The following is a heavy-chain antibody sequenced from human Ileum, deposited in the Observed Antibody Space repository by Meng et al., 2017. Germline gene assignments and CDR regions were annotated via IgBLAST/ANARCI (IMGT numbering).Heavy chain of an antibody. CDR1: GYSFTNYG. CDR2: TSTYNSNR. V-gene: IGHV1-18*01. D-gene: IGHD2-2*01. CDR3: ARGRHCSSTTRYLSDS. J-gene: IGHJ4*02. Sequence: QVHLVQSGPEVRKPGASAKVSCQASGYSFTNYGINWVRQAPGKGLEWMGWTSTYNSNRNYAQRLQGRVTMTTDTSTTTAYMELRSLTFDDTAVYYCARGRHCSSTTRYLSDSWGQGTLVTVSS.